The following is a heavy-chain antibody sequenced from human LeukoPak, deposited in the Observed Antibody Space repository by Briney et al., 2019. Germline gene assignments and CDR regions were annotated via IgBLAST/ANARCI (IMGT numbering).Heavy chain of an antibody. Sequence: SETLSLTCAVYGGSFSGYYWSWIRQPPGKGLEWIGEINHSGSTNYNPSLKSRVTISVDTSKNQFSLKLSSVTAADTAVYYCARESGYGSGKDVAFDIWGQGTMVTVSS. V-gene: IGHV4-34*01. CDR3: ARESGYGSGKDVAFDI. CDR2: INHSGST. D-gene: IGHD3-10*01. CDR1: GGSFSGYY. J-gene: IGHJ3*02.